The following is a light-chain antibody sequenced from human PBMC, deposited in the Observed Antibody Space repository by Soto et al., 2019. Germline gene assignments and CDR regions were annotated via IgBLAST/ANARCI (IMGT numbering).Light chain of an antibody. CDR2: DTS. CDR1: QGIGDT. CDR3: HQRQSWPRT. V-gene: IGKV3-15*01. J-gene: IGKJ1*01. Sequence: EIQMTQCPATLSVSPGKGVTLSFRASQGIGDTLAWYQHKPGQTPRLLIYDTSTRATGVPTRFSGSRSGAEFTLTINSLQSEDFAVYYCHQRQSWPRTFGQGAKVDIK.